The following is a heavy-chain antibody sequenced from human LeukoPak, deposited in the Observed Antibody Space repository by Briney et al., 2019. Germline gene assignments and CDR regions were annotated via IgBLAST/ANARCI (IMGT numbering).Heavy chain of an antibody. CDR1: GGSISRGNW. V-gene: IGHV4-4*02. Sequence: SGTLSLTCAVSGGSISRGNWWSWVRQPPGNGPEWIGEIYHSGNTNYNPSLKSRVTISVDKSKNQFSLKLSSVTAADTAVYYCAKKAAASAADYWGQGTLVTVSS. D-gene: IGHD6-13*01. CDR2: IYHSGNT. J-gene: IGHJ4*02. CDR3: AKKAAASAADY.